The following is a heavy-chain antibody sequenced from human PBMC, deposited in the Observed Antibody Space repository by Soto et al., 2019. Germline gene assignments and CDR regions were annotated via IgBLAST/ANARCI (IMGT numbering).Heavy chain of an antibody. CDR2: ISYDGSNK. J-gene: IGHJ6*02. CDR1: GFTFSSYG. Sequence: GGSLRLSCAASGFTFSSYGMHWVRQAPGKGLEWVAVISYDGSNKYYADSVKGRFTISRDNSKNTLYLQMNSLRAEDTAVYYCAKDTSIAAASGMDVWGQGTTVTVSS. CDR3: AKDTSIAAASGMDV. D-gene: IGHD6-13*01. V-gene: IGHV3-30*18.